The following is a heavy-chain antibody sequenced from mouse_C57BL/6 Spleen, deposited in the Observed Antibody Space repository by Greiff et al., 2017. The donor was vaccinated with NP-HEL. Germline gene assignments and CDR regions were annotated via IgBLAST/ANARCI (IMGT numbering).Heavy chain of an antibody. CDR2: IDPSDSYT. D-gene: IGHD2-3*01. Sequence: QVQLKQPGAELVKPGASVKLSCKASGYTFTSYWMQWVKQRPGQGLEWIGEIDPSDSYTNYNQKFKGKATLTVDTSSSTAYMQLSSLTSEDSAVYYCARSIYDGYGDYWGQGTTLTVSS. CDR3: ARSIYDGYGDY. J-gene: IGHJ2*01. V-gene: IGHV1-50*01. CDR1: GYTFTSYW.